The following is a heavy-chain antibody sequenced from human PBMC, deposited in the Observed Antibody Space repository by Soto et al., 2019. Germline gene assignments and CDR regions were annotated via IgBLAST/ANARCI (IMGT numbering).Heavy chain of an antibody. D-gene: IGHD1-26*01. CDR2: ISYDGSNK. Sequence: QVQLVESGGGVVQPGRSLRLSCAASGFTFSSYGMHWVRQAPGKGLEWVAIISYDGSNKYYADSVKGRFTISRDNSKNTLYLQMNSRRTEDTAVYYCAHLGGSGGAFDIWGQGTMVTVSS. CDR1: GFTFSSYG. CDR3: AHLGGSGGAFDI. J-gene: IGHJ3*02. V-gene: IGHV3-30*03.